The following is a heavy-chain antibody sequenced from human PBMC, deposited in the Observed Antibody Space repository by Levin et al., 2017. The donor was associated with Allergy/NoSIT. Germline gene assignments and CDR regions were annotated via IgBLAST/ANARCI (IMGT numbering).Heavy chain of an antibody. CDR3: ARTYYDILTGSYGGFDY. CDR2: FYYSGST. D-gene: IGHD3-9*01. V-gene: IGHV4-59*01. J-gene: IGHJ4*02. CDR1: GGSISSYY. Sequence: PSETLSLTCSVSGGSISSYYWNWIRQPPGKGLEWIGNFYYSGSTNYNPSLKSRVSISVDTSKNQFSLNLSSVTAADTAVYYCARTYYDILTGSYGGFDYWSQGTLVTVSS.